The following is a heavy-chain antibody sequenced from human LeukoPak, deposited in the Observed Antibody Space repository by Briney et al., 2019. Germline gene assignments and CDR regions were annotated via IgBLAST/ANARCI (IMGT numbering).Heavy chain of an antibody. CDR1: GFTFSDYD. CDR3: AKFVDDVVVVPAAYFDY. Sequence: GGSLRLSCAASGFTFSDYDMSWVRQAPGRGLEWVSGVSASGGTTYYADSVKGRFTISRDNSKNTLYLQMNSLRAEDTAVYYCAKFVDDVVVVPAAYFDYWGQGTLVTVSS. J-gene: IGHJ4*02. D-gene: IGHD2-2*01. CDR2: VSASGGTT. V-gene: IGHV3-23*01.